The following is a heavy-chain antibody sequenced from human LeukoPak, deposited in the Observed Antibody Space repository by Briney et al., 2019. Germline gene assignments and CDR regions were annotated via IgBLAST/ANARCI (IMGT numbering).Heavy chain of an antibody. D-gene: IGHD6-19*01. Sequence: SETLSLTCTVSGGSISSYYWSWIRQPPGKGLEWLGYIYYSGSTNYNPSLKSRVTISVDTSKNQFSLKLSSVTAADTAVYYCARHSGWYENGMDVWGQGTTVTVSS. V-gene: IGHV4-59*08. CDR3: ARHSGWYENGMDV. J-gene: IGHJ6*02. CDR2: IYYSGST. CDR1: GGSISSYY.